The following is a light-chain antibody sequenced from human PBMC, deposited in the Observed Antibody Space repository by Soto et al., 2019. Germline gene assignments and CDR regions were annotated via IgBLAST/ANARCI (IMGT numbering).Light chain of an antibody. CDR1: QSVSSN. CDR3: QQYNNWAET. CDR2: GAS. Sequence: EIVMTQSPATLSVSPGERATLSCRASQSVSSNLAWYQQKPGQAPRLLLYGASTRATGIPARFSGSGSGTEFTLTISSLPSEDFAVYYCQQYNNWAETFGQGTKVEIK. V-gene: IGKV3-15*01. J-gene: IGKJ1*01.